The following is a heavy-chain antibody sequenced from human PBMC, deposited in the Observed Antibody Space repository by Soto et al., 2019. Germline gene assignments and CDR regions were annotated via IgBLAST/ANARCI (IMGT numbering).Heavy chain of an antibody. V-gene: IGHV3-30-3*01. CDR3: ARVYKYGSGSYTPYYYYYGMDV. J-gene: IGHJ6*02. Sequence: GGSLRLSCAASGFTFSSYAMHWVRQAPGKGLEWVAVISYDGSNKYYADSVKGRFTISRDNSKNTLYLQMNSLRAEDTAVYYCARVYKYGSGSYTPYYYYYGMDVWGQGTTVTVSS. D-gene: IGHD3-10*01. CDR2: ISYDGSNK. CDR1: GFTFSSYA.